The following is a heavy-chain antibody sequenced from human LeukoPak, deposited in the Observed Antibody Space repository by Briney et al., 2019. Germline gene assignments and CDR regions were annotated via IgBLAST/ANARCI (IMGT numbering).Heavy chain of an antibody. V-gene: IGHV3-48*01. D-gene: IGHD4-17*01. CDR1: GFTFSNFP. Sequence: GGSLRLSCAASGFTFSNFPMNWVRQTPGKVLEWISYICSTCSTIYYSASVRGRFTISRDNAMDVLYLQMNSLRVEDTAVYYCARGPGYGHFFDYWGQGTLVTVSS. CDR2: ICSTCSTI. J-gene: IGHJ4*02. CDR3: ARGPGYGHFFDY.